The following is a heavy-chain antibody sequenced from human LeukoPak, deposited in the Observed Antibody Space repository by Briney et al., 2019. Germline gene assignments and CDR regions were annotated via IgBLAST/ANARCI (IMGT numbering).Heavy chain of an antibody. Sequence: EGSLRLSCAASGFTVSSNYMSWVRQAPGKGLEWVSVIYSGGSTYYADSVKGRFTISRHNSKNTLYLQMNSLRAEDTAVYYCASQYSGYDWGAFDIWGQGTMVTVSS. V-gene: IGHV3-53*04. CDR1: GFTVSSNY. CDR2: IYSGGST. J-gene: IGHJ3*02. CDR3: ASQYSGYDWGAFDI. D-gene: IGHD5-12*01.